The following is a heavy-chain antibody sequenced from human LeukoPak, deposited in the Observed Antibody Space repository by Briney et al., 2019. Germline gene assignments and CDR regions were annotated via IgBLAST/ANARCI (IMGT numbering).Heavy chain of an antibody. CDR3: ARGGVNPVDH. V-gene: IGHV3-74*01. D-gene: IGHD1-14*01. Sequence: GRSLRLSCAASGFPFNSFWMHWVRQAPGKGLVWVSDMNEYSTTIRYADSVKGRFTISRDNAKSILYLQMNNLRAEDTAMYFCARGGVNPVDHWGQGTLVTVSS. J-gene: IGHJ4*02. CDR1: GFPFNSFW. CDR2: MNEYSTTI.